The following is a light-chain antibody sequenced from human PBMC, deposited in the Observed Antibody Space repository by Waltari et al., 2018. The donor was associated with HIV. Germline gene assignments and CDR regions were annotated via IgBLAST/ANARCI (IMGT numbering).Light chain of an antibody. J-gene: IGKJ5*01. CDR2: DAT. Sequence: EIVLTQSPATLSLSPGERATLSCGASQSVGKYLAWYQHKPGQVPRLLIYDATNRASGIPVRFSGSGSETDFTLTINNLEPEDSAIYYCQQRDSWPRGITFGQGTRLE. CDR1: QSVGKY. V-gene: IGKV3-11*01. CDR3: QQRDSWPRGIT.